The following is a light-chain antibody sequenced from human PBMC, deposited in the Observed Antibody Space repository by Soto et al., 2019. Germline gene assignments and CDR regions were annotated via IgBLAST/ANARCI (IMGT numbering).Light chain of an antibody. CDR1: QDVSSSY. V-gene: IGKV3-20*01. CDR2: GTS. J-gene: IGKJ3*01. CDR3: QQYGSSQFT. Sequence: EIVLTQSPGTLSLSPGERATLSCRASQDVSSSYLAWYQQKLGQAPRLLMYGTSNRATGIPDRFSGSGSGTDFTLTISRLEAEDFAVYYCQQYGSSQFTFGPGTKVNIK.